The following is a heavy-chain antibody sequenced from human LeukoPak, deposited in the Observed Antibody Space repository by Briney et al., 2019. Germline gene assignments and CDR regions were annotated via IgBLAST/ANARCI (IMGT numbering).Heavy chain of an antibody. CDR3: ARDGYGSGKGYFDY. CDR2: ISAYDGNT. Sequence: ASVKVSCKASGYTFTSYGFSWVRQAPGQGPEWMGWISAYDGNTNSAQKFQGRVTMTTETPTTTAYMELRSLRSDDTAVYYCARDGYGSGKGYFDYWGQGTLVTVSS. J-gene: IGHJ4*02. V-gene: IGHV1-18*01. CDR1: GYTFTSYG. D-gene: IGHD3-10*01.